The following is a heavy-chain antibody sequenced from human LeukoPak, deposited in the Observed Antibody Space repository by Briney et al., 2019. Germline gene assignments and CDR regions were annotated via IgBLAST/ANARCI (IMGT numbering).Heavy chain of an antibody. Sequence: PGGSLRLSCAASGFTFSRYWMHWVRQAPGKGLVWVSRLNTDGSGPRYADSVKGRFTISRDNARNTLYLQMNSLRAEDTAVYYGGRVGCDYEIAYCGQGTLVTVSS. CDR3: GRVGCDYEIAY. CDR2: LNTDGSGP. V-gene: IGHV3-74*01. J-gene: IGHJ4*02. CDR1: GFTFSRYW. D-gene: IGHD4-17*01.